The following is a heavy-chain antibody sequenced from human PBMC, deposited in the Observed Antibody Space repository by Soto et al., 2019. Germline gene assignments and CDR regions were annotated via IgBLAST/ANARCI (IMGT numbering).Heavy chain of an antibody. J-gene: IGHJ4*02. CDR1: GGSISSGAYY. V-gene: IGHV4-30-4*01. CDR2: IYYSGST. D-gene: IGHD6-6*01. Sequence: QVQLQASCPGLVKPSQTLSLTCTVSGGSISSGAYYWRWIRQPPGKGLEWIGYIYYSGSTYYNPSLKSRVTISVDTSKNQFSLKLSSVTAADTAVYYCAREVSQLAFDYWCQGTLVTVSS. CDR3: AREVSQLAFDY.